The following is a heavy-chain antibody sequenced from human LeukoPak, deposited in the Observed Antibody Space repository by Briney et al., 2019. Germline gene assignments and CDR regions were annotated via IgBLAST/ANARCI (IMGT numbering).Heavy chain of an antibody. CDR1: GYTFTSYD. CDR2: ISAYNGNT. V-gene: IGHV1-18*01. J-gene: IGHJ6*02. D-gene: IGHD2-2*01. CDR3: ASYRVPAPTDYYYGMDV. Sequence: GASVKVSCKASGYTFTSYDIHWVRQAPGQGLEWMGWISAYNGNTNYAQKLQGRVTMTTDTSTSTAYMELRSLRSDDTAVYYCASYRVPAPTDYYYGMDVWGQGTTVTVSS.